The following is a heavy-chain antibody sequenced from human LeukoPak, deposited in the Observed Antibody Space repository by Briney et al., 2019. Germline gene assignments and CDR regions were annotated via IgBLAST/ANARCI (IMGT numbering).Heavy chain of an antibody. J-gene: IGHJ4*02. V-gene: IGHV3-7*01. CDR3: ARGGTSPAGY. CDR2: IKQDGSEK. CDR1: GFTFSDFW. D-gene: IGHD2-15*01. Sequence: PGGSLRLSCAVSGFTFSDFWMSWLRQAPGKGLEWVANIKQDGSEKYYVDSVKGRFTISRDNAKNSLYLQMNSLRAEDTAVYYCARGGTSPAGYWGQGALVTVSS.